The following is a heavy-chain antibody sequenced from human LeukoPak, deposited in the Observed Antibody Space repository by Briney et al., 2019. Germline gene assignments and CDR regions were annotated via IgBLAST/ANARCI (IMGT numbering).Heavy chain of an antibody. V-gene: IGHV3-21*01. CDR1: GFTFSSYN. CDR2: ISSSSNYI. CDR3: ARGSRAFDI. Sequence: GGSLRLSCAASGFTFSSYNMNWVRQAPGKGLEWVSSISSSSNYIYYADSVKGRFTISRDNAKNSLYLQMNSLRAEDTAVYYCARGSRAFDIWGQGTMVTVSS. J-gene: IGHJ3*02.